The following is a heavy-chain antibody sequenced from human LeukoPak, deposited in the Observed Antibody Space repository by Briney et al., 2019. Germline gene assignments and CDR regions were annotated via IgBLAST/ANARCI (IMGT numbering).Heavy chain of an antibody. CDR1: GFTFSSYS. D-gene: IGHD3-9*01. V-gene: IGHV3-48*04. Sequence: PGGSLRLSCAASGFTFSSYSLNWVRQAPGKGLEWVSYISSSSRTIYYADSVKGRFTISRDNAKNSLYLQMNSLRAEDTAVYYCARMEPYNILTAYSPFDYWGQGTLVTVSS. J-gene: IGHJ4*02. CDR3: ARMEPYNILTAYSPFDY. CDR2: ISSSSRTI.